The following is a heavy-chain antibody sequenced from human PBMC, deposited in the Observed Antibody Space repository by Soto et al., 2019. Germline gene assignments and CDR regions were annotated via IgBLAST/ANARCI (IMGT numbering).Heavy chain of an antibody. CDR3: ARRYCSSTSCLNWFGP. Sequence: SETLSLTCTVSDGSIRSSSYYWGWIRQQPGKGLEWIGSIYYSGSTYYNPSLKSRVTISVDTSKNQFSLKLSSVTAADTAVYYCARRYCSSTSCLNWFGPWGQGTLVTVSS. V-gene: IGHV4-39*01. J-gene: IGHJ5*02. CDR2: IYYSGST. D-gene: IGHD2-2*01. CDR1: DGSIRSSSYY.